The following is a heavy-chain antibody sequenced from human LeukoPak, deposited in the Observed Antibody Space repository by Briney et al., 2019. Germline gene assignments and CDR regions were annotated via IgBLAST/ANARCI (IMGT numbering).Heavy chain of an antibody. D-gene: IGHD3-10*01. Sequence: QPGGSLRLSCAASGFTFSSYAMHWVRQAPGKGLEWVGRTRNKADNYTTEYAASVKGRFAISRDDSKKSLYLQMNSLKTEDTAVYYCALDSGLSYWGQGALVTVSS. CDR1: GFTFSSYA. CDR2: TRNKADNYTT. CDR3: ALDSGLSY. J-gene: IGHJ4*02. V-gene: IGHV3-72*01.